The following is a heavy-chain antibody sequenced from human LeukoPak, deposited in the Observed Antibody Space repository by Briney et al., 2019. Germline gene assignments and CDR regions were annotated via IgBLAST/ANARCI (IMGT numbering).Heavy chain of an antibody. J-gene: IGHJ4*02. CDR2: INHSGST. V-gene: IGHV4-34*01. CDR3: ARLYVMRQLVLFDY. D-gene: IGHD6-13*01. Sequence: SETLSLTCAVYGGSFSGYYWSWIRQPPGKGLEWIGEINHSGSTNYNPSLKSRVTISVDTSKNQFSLKLSSVTAADTAVYYCARLYVMRQLVLFDYWGQGTPVTVSS. CDR1: GGSFSGYY.